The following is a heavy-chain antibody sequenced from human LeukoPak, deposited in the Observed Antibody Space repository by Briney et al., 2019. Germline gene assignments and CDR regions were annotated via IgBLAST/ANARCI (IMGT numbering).Heavy chain of an antibody. D-gene: IGHD3-22*01. CDR2: ISSSSSTI. CDR1: GFTFSSYS. CDR3: ARVTYYYDSSGYYLDY. V-gene: IGHV3-48*01. Sequence: GGSLRLSCAASGFTFSSYSMNWVRQAPGKGLEWVSHISSSSSTIYYADSVKGRFTISRDNAKNSLYLQMNSLRAEDTAVYYCARVTYYYDSSGYYLDYWGQGTLVTVSS. J-gene: IGHJ4*02.